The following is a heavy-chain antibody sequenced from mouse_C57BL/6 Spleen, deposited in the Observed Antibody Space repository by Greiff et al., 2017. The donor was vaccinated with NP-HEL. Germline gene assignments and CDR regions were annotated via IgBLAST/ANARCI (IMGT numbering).Heavy chain of an antibody. V-gene: IGHV1-64*01. CDR1: GYTFTSYW. J-gene: IGHJ4*01. CDR2: IHPNSGST. Sequence: QVHVKQPGAELVKPGASVKLSCKASGYTFTSYWMHWVKQRPGQGLEWIGMIHPNSGSTNYNEKFESKATLTVDKSSSTAYMQLSSLTSEDSAVYYCARGGIYYGNYEAMDYWGQGTSVTVSS. CDR3: ARGGIYYGNYEAMDY. D-gene: IGHD2-1*01.